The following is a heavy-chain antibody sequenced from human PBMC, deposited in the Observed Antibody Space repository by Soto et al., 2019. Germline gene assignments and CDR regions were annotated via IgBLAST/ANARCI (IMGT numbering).Heavy chain of an antibody. CDR2: ISCDGSNK. CDR1: GFTFSTYG. CDR3: SKDHRLRFLEWVLDY. Sequence: PAGSLSLSCAASGFTFSTYGMRWVRQAPGKGLGWVAAISCDGSNKYYADSVNGRFTISTDNSKNTPYLQMNSLRAEDTAVYYCSKDHRLRFLEWVLDYWGQGTLVTVSS. J-gene: IGHJ4*02. V-gene: IGHV3-30*18. D-gene: IGHD3-3*01.